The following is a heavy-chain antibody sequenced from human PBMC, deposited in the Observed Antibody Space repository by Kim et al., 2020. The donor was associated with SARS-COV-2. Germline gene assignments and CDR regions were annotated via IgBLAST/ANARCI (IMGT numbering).Heavy chain of an antibody. Sequence: SETLSLTCTVSGGSITTYFWSWIRQTPGKGLEWLGFISYSEGTNYNPSLKSRVTIVLDTSKSQFSLNLSSVTAADTAVYYCAGAGPRILSAGRFESWGQGTLVTVSS. V-gene: IGHV4-59*01. CDR3: AGAGPRILSAGRFES. J-gene: IGHJ5*01. CDR1: GGSITTYF. D-gene: IGHD2-15*01. CDR2: ISYSEGT.